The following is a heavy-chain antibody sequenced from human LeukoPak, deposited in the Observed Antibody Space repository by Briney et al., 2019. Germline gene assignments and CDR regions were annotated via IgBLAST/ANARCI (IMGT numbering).Heavy chain of an antibody. CDR2: IDRYDDK. D-gene: IGHD4-23*01. CDR1: GFSLTSTGRR. Sequence: SGPALAKPTQTLTLTCTFSGFSLTSTGRRVAWIRQPPGKPLEWLARIDRYDDKYYSTSLKTRLTISKATSKDQVVLTMYNMVPVDTATYYCARIRSESGGNSGADNWGQGMLVTVSS. CDR3: ARIRSESGGNSGADN. J-gene: IGHJ4*02. V-gene: IGHV2-70*04.